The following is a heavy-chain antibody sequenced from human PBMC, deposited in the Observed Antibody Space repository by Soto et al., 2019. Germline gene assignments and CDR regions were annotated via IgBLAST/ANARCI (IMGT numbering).Heavy chain of an antibody. J-gene: IGHJ5*02. CDR2: IIPIFGTA. D-gene: IGHD2-2*02. Sequence: SVKVSCKASGGTFSSYAISWVRQAPGQGLEWMGGIIPIFGTANYAQKFQGRVTITADESTSAAYMELSSLRSEDTAVYYCARASYCSSTSCYSNWFDPWGQGTLVTVSS. CDR1: GGTFSSYA. V-gene: IGHV1-69*13. CDR3: ARASYCSSTSCYSNWFDP.